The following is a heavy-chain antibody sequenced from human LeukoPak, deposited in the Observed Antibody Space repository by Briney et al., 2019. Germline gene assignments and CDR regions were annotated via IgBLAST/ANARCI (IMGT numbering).Heavy chain of an antibody. CDR2: IWYDGSNK. Sequence: PGGSLRLSCAASGFTFSSYGMHWVRQAPGKGLEWVAVIWYDGSNKYYADSVKGRFTISRDNAKNSLYLQMNSLRAEDTALYYCAKEKGVGATTAFDIWGQGTMVTVSS. CDR3: AKEKGVGATTAFDI. J-gene: IGHJ3*02. CDR1: GFTFSSYG. V-gene: IGHV3-33*03. D-gene: IGHD1-26*01.